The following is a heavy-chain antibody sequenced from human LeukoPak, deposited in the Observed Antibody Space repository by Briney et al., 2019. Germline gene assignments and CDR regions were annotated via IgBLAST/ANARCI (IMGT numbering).Heavy chain of an antibody. CDR1: GFTFNSYV. Sequence: GGSLRLSCAASGFTFNSYVMNWVRQAPGKGLVWVSRIFTDGTTTSYADSVKGRFTISRDNAKNTLYLQMNSLRAEDTAVYYCARESPREVTFDYWGHGTLVTVSP. CDR3: ARESPREVTFDY. J-gene: IGHJ4*01. V-gene: IGHV3-74*01. CDR2: IFTDGTTT. D-gene: IGHD2-21*02.